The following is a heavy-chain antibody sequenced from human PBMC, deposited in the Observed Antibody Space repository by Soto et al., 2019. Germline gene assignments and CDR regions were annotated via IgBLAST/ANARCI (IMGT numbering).Heavy chain of an antibody. CDR2: ISFDGRNE. CDR3: AKNMALLTGPPDY. V-gene: IGHV3-30*18. CDR1: GFTFYTYG. Sequence: PWGSLRLSCAASGFTFYTYGFHWVRQAPGKGLEWVAVISFDGRNEYYADSVKGRFTISRDNSRNTLFLQMNSLRVEDTAVYYCAKNMALLTGPPDYWGQGILVTVSS. J-gene: IGHJ4*02. D-gene: IGHD3-9*01.